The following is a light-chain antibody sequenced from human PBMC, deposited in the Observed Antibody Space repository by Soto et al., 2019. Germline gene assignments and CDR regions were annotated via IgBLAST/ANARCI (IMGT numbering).Light chain of an antibody. CDR3: QHYDGSPPRYT. CDR2: GAS. J-gene: IGKJ2*01. Sequence: EIVLTQSPATLSLSPGERATLSCRASQSVSSNYLAWYQQRPGQAPRLVISGASSRAAAIPDRFSGSGSGTDFTLTIRRLEPEDFAVYYCQHYDGSPPRYTFGQGTKLEIK. V-gene: IGKV3-20*01. CDR1: QSVSSNY.